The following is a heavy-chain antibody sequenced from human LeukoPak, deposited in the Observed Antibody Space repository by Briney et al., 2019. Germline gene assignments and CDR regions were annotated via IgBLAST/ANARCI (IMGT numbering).Heavy chain of an antibody. D-gene: IGHD5-12*01. J-gene: IGHJ4*02. Sequence: PGGSLRLSCAASGFTFSSYWMSWVRQAPGKGLEWVANIKQDGSEKYYVDSVKGRFTISRDNAKNSLYPQMNSRRAEDTAVYYCARDPDIVATIFFDYWGQGTLVTVSS. CDR2: IKQDGSEK. V-gene: IGHV3-7*01. CDR1: GFTFSSYW. CDR3: ARDPDIVATIFFDY.